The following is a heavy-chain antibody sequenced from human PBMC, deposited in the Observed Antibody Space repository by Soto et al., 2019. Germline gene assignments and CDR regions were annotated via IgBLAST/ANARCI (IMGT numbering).Heavy chain of an antibody. J-gene: IGHJ6*02. CDR2: IYYSGST. CDR3: ARNRDGYNSDYGMDV. V-gene: IGHV4-59*01. Sequence: SETLSLTCTVSGGSISSYYWSWIRQPPGKGLEWIGYIYYSGSTNYNPSLKSRVTVSVDTSKNQFSLKLSSVTAADTAVYYCARNRDGYNSDYGMDVWGQGTTVTVSS. CDR1: GGSISSYY. D-gene: IGHD1-1*01.